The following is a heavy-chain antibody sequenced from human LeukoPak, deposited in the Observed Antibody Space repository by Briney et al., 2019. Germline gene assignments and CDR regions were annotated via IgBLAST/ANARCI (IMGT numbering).Heavy chain of an antibody. CDR1: GGSIGSYY. D-gene: IGHD1-26*01. Sequence: SETLSLTCTVSGGSIGSYYWTWIRQPPGKGLEWIGYIYKSGCTNYNPSFKSRVTISDDTSKNQFSLRLSSVTAADTAMYYCARGKGWELLYDYWGQGTLVTVSS. CDR3: ARGKGWELLYDY. J-gene: IGHJ4*02. CDR2: IYKSGCT. V-gene: IGHV4-59*01.